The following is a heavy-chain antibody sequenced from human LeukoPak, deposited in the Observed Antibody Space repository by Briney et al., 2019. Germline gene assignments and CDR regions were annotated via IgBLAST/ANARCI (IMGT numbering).Heavy chain of an antibody. D-gene: IGHD6-19*01. CDR3: ARSVAVAV. Sequence: GGSLRLSCSASGFTFSSYVMHWVRQAPGKGLEYVSAISSNGGITYYADSVKGRFTISRDNSKNTLYLQMSSLRPEDTAVFYCARSVAVAVWGQGTLVTVSS. CDR2: ISSNGGIT. J-gene: IGHJ4*02. V-gene: IGHV3-64D*06. CDR1: GFTFSSYV.